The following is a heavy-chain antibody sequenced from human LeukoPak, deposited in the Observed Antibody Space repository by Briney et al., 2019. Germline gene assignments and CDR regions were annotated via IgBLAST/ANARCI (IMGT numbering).Heavy chain of an antibody. Sequence: ASVKVSCKASGYTFTSYAMNWVRQAPGQGLEWMGWINTNTGNPTYAQGFTGRFVFSLDTSVSTAYLQISSLKAEDTAVYYCARDFSWELLRGVGFDPWGQGTLVTVSS. CDR2: INTNTGNP. CDR1: GYTFTSYA. V-gene: IGHV7-4-1*02. CDR3: ARDFSWELLRGVGFDP. J-gene: IGHJ5*02. D-gene: IGHD1-26*01.